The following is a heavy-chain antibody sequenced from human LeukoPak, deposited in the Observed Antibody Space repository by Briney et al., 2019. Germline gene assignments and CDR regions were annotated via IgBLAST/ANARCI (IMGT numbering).Heavy chain of an antibody. CDR3: AKDVSSGGDAFDI. Sequence: PGGSLRLSCAASGFTFSNYSMNWVRQAPGRGLEWISYISNSSTNIYYADAVKGRFTISRDNAKNSLYLQMNSLRAEDMALCYCAKDVSSGGDAFDIWGQGTMVTVSS. CDR2: ISNSSTNI. V-gene: IGHV3-48*04. J-gene: IGHJ3*02. CDR1: GFTFSNYS. D-gene: IGHD6-19*01.